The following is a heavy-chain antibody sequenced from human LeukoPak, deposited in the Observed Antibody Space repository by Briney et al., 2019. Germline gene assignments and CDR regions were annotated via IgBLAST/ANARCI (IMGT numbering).Heavy chain of an antibody. CDR3: ARLRDTMIFNY. Sequence: PSETLSLTCTVSGGSISSSSYYWGWIRQPPGKGLEWIGSIYYSGSTYYNPSLKSRVTIPVDTSKNQFSLKLSSVTAADTAVYYCARLRDTMIFNYWGQGTLVTVSS. CDR2: IYYSGST. CDR1: GGSISSSSYY. J-gene: IGHJ4*02. D-gene: IGHD3-22*01. V-gene: IGHV4-39*01.